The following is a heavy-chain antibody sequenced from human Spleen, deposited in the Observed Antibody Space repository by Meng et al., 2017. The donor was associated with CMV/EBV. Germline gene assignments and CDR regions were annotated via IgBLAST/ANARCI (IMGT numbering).Heavy chain of an antibody. CDR3: VRGCSSTSCEDY. CDR2: IIPIFGTA. Sequence: SVKVSCKASGYTFTGYYMHWVRQAPGQGLEWMGGIIPIFGTANYAQKFQGRVTITTDESTSTAYMELSSLRSEDMAVYYCVRGCSSTSCEDYWGQGTLVTVSS. J-gene: IGHJ4*02. D-gene: IGHD2-2*01. V-gene: IGHV1-69*05. CDR1: GYTFTGYY.